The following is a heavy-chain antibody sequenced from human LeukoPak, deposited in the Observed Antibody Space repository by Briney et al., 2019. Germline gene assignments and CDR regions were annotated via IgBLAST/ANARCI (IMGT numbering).Heavy chain of an antibody. Sequence: PGGSLRLSCAASGFSFTSYGIIWVRQAPGKGLEWVSGISGSGGSTYNADSVKGRFTISRDNSKNTLFLQMNSLRAEDTAAYYCAKSTSSWYRGPFDLWGRGTMVTVSS. CDR2: ISGSGGST. J-gene: IGHJ3*01. V-gene: IGHV3-23*01. CDR1: GFSFTSYG. CDR3: AKSTSSWYRGPFDL. D-gene: IGHD6-13*01.